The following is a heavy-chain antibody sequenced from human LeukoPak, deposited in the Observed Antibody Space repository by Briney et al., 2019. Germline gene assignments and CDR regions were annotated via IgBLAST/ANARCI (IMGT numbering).Heavy chain of an antibody. CDR3: TRDSPHVSEGY. CDR2: IRSKAYGGTT. CDR1: GYIFGVYA. Sequence: GGSLTLSCTTSGYIFGVYAMSWVRQAPGKGLQWVGFIRSKAYGGTTEYAASVEGRFTVSRDDSKNIAYLQMNSLTTEDTAVYYCTRDSPHVSEGYWGQGTLVTVSS. J-gene: IGHJ4*02. D-gene: IGHD2/OR15-2a*01. V-gene: IGHV3-49*04.